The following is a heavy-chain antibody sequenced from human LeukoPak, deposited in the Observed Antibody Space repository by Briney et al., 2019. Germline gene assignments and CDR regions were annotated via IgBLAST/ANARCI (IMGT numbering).Heavy chain of an antibody. CDR3: ASTPTSSGSYFWFDP. D-gene: IGHD1-26*01. Sequence: SETLSLTCTVSGGSISSYYWSWIRQPPGKGLEWIGYIYYSGSTNYNPSLMSRVTISVDTSKNQFSLKLSSVTAADTAVYYCASTPTSSGSYFWFDPWGQGTLVTVSS. CDR2: IYYSGST. J-gene: IGHJ5*02. CDR1: GGSISSYY. V-gene: IGHV4-59*01.